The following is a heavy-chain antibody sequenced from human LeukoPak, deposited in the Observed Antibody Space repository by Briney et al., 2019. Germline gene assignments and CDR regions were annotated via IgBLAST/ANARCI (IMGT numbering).Heavy chain of an antibody. J-gene: IGHJ3*02. CDR1: GFTFRNHA. CDR3: AKDPLGATDAFDI. CDR2: IRGSGDRT. Sequence: GGSLRLSCAVSGFTFRNHAMNWVRQAPGKGLEWVSGIRGSGDRTYYADSVKGRFTISRGKSMDSLYLQMNSLRAEDTAIYYCAKDPLGATDAFDIWGQGTMVTVSS. D-gene: IGHD1-26*01. V-gene: IGHV3-23*01.